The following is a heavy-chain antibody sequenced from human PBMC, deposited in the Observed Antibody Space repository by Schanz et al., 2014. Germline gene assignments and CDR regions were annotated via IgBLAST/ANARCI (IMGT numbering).Heavy chain of an antibody. CDR2: LIPVFGIT. Sequence: QVQLIQSGPEVKKPGSSVRVSCTASGGTFSSSAITWVRQASGQGLEWMGRLIPVFGITNYAQTFQGRITMSADKSATTAYLDLNSLTSEDTAVFYCAIRGHSFDVGGFGGDYSYGLDVWGQGTSVTVSS. D-gene: IGHD1-26*01. V-gene: IGHV1-69*02. J-gene: IGHJ6*02. CDR1: GGTFSSSA. CDR3: AIRGHSFDVGGFGGDYSYGLDV.